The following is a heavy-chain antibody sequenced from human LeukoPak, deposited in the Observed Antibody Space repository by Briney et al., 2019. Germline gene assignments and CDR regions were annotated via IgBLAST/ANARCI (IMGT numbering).Heavy chain of an antibody. CDR3: ARDSQEFFQH. Sequence: PGGSLRLSCAASGFTFSSYGMHWVRQAPGKGLEWVAVISYDGSNKYYADSVKGRFTISRDNSKNSLYLQMNSLRTEDTALYYCARDSQEFFQHWGQGTLVTVSS. J-gene: IGHJ1*01. V-gene: IGHV3-30*03. CDR1: GFTFSSYG. CDR2: ISYDGSNK.